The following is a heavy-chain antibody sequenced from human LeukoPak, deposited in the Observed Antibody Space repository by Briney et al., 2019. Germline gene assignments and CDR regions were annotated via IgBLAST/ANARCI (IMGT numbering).Heavy chain of an antibody. Sequence: QPGGSLRLSCAASGFTFSNYWMHWVRQSPGKGPVWVARINIDGSYTSYADSVKGRFTISRDDAKNTLYLQMSSLRAEDTAVYYCARDFDAGRTPGDDFDYWGRGALVTVSS. D-gene: IGHD3-10*01. V-gene: IGHV3-74*01. CDR1: GFTFSNYW. CDR3: ARDFDAGRTPGDDFDY. CDR2: INIDGSYT. J-gene: IGHJ4*02.